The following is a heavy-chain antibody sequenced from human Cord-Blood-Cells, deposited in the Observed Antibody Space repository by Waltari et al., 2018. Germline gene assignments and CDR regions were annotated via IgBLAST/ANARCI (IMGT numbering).Heavy chain of an antibody. CDR2: INHIGSN. V-gene: IGHV4-34*01. CDR3: ARRGYSYGLIGPRHAFDI. Sequence: QVQLQQWGAGLLKPSETLSLTCAVYGGSFSGYYWSWIRQAPGKGLGWIGEINHIGSNNSTPALKSRVTISVDTSKNQFSLKLSSVTAADTAVYYCARRGYSYGLIGPRHAFDIWGQGTMVTVSS. J-gene: IGHJ3*02. D-gene: IGHD5-18*01. CDR1: GGSFSGYY.